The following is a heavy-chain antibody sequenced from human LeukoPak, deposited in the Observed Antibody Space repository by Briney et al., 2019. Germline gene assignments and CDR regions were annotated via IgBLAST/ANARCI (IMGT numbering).Heavy chain of an antibody. CDR1: GYSFTNNW. D-gene: IGHD2-15*01. Sequence: GESLKISCKGSGYSFTNNWIGWVRQMPGKGLEWMGITYPGDSNTRYSPSFQGQVTISADKSISSAYLQWSSLKASDTAMYYCVRSPACSSGTCYPNWFDPWGQGTLVTVSS. J-gene: IGHJ5*02. CDR2: TYPGDSNT. V-gene: IGHV5-51*01. CDR3: VRSPACSSGTCYPNWFDP.